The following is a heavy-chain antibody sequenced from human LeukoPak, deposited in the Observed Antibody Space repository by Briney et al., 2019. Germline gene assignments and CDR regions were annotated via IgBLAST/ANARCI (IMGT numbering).Heavy chain of an antibody. J-gene: IGHJ4*02. CDR1: GGSISSSSYY. D-gene: IGHD3-3*01. Sequence: SETLSLTCTVSGGSISSSSYYWGWIRQPPGKGLEWIGSIYYSGSTYYNPSLKSRVTISVDTSKSLFSLKLTSVTAADTAVYYCAREGGFYRPLDYSGQGTLATVSS. CDR3: AREGGFYRPLDY. V-gene: IGHV4-39*07. CDR2: IYYSGST.